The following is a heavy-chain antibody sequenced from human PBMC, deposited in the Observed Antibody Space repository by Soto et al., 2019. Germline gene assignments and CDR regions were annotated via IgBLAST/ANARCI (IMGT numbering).Heavy chain of an antibody. V-gene: IGHV5-51*01. J-gene: IGHJ6*02. Sequence: GESLKISCKGSGYSFTTYWIGWVRQMPGKGLEWMGIIYPGDSDTRYSPSFEGQVTISGDKSITTAYLQWSSLKASDTAMYYCERVNRGAYHYGLDLWGQGTTVTVSS. CDR2: IYPGDSDT. CDR1: GYSFTTYW. CDR3: ERVNRGAYHYGLDL.